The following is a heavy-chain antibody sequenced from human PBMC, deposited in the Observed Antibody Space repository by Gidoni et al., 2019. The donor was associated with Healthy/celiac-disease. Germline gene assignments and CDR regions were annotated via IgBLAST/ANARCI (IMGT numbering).Heavy chain of an antibody. CDR2: ISGSGGST. CDR1: GFTFSSSA. Sequence: EVQLLESGGGLVQPGGSLRLSCAASGFTFSSSAMSWVRQAPGKGLEWVAAISGSGGSTYYADSVKGRFTISRDTSKNTLYLQMNSLSAEDTAVYYCAKSHDSSGYYYVAFDYWGQGTLVTVSS. D-gene: IGHD3-22*01. J-gene: IGHJ4*02. CDR3: AKSHDSSGYYYVAFDY. V-gene: IGHV3-23*01.